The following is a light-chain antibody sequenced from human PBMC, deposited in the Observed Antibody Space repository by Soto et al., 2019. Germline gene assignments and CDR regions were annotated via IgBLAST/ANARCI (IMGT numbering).Light chain of an antibody. CDR3: QQSYIAPWT. CDR2: AAS. J-gene: IGKJ1*01. V-gene: IGKV1-39*01. Sequence: DLQMTQSPSSLSASVGDRVTITCRASQPVTNYLSWYQQKPGKAPKLIIYAASRLQSGVPSRFSGGGSGTDFTLSIWNLQPEDFATYYCQQSYIAPWTFGQGTKVDIK. CDR1: QPVTNY.